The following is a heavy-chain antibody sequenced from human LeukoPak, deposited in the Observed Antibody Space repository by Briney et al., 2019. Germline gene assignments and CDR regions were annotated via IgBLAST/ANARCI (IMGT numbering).Heavy chain of an antibody. V-gene: IGHV4-39*07. CDR3: ARAFMSSWIDY. D-gene: IGHD6-13*01. Sequence: PSETLSLTCTVSGGSISSSSYYWGWIRQPPGKGLEWIGSIYYSGSTYYNPSLKSRVTISVDTSKNQFSLKLSSVTAADTAVYYCARAFMSSWIDYWGQGTLVTVSS. CDR1: GGSISSSSYY. J-gene: IGHJ4*02. CDR2: IYYSGST.